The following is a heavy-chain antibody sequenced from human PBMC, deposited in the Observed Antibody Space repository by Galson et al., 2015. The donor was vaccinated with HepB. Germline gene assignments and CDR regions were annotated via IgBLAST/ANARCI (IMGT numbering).Heavy chain of an antibody. D-gene: IGHD3-10*01. CDR2: ISPDGGNK. CDR3: AKDPQYDIGVIAH. V-gene: IGHV3-30*18. Sequence: LRLSCAASGFTFSSYGMHWVRQAPGKGLEWVAVISPDGGNKFYADSVKGRFTISRDNSKNTLYLQMNSLRTEDTAVYYCAKDPQYDIGVIAHWGQGTLVTVSS. J-gene: IGHJ4*02. CDR1: GFTFSSYG.